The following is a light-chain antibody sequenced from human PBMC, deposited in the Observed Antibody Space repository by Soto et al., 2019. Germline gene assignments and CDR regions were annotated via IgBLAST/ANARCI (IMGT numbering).Light chain of an antibody. V-gene: IGKV2D-29*01. CDR2: EVS. CDR1: QSLLHTNGKTY. Sequence: DLVMTQTPLSLSVTPGQPASISCKSSQSLLHTNGKTYLCWYLQKPGHPPQLLIYEVSNRFSGVXEXFSGSGSGTDFTLKISRVEAEDVGVYYCMQNIQVPITFGQGTRLDIK. J-gene: IGKJ5*01. CDR3: MQNIQVPIT.